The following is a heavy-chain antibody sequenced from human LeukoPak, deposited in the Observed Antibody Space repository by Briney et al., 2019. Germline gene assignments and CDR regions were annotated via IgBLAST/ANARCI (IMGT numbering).Heavy chain of an antibody. V-gene: IGHV3-23*01. CDR1: GFTFSSYA. J-gene: IGHJ4*02. Sequence: GGSLRLSCAASGFTFSSYAMSWVRQAPGKGLEWVSAISGSGGSTYYADSVKGRFTISRDNSKNTLYLQMNSLRAEDTAVYYCAKDGYDSSGYYYGDYWGQGTLVTVSS. CDR2: ISGSGGST. CDR3: AKDGYDSSGYYYGDY. D-gene: IGHD3-22*01.